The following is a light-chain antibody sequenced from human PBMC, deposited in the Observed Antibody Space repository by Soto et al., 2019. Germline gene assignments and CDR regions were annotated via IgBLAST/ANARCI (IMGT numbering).Light chain of an antibody. J-gene: IGLJ1*01. CDR1: SSDVGGYDY. V-gene: IGLV2-8*01. CDR2: DVS. Sequence: QSALTQPPSASGSPGQTVTISCTGTSSDVGGYDYVSWYQQHPGEAPRLMIYDVSKRPSGVPDRFSGSKSGYTASLTVSGLQAEDEADYYCSSFVGGNIYVFGTGTKLTVL. CDR3: SSFVGGNIYV.